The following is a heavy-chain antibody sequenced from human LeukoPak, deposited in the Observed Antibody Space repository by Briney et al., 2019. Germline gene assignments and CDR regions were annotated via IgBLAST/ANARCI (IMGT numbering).Heavy chain of an antibody. D-gene: IGHD4/OR15-4a*01. CDR2: IYYSGST. J-gene: IGHJ2*01. CDR3: ARTWVSSGPNFNWYFDL. V-gene: IGHV4-59*08. Sequence: SETLSLTCTVSGGSISSYYWSWIRQPPGKGLEWIAYIYYSGSTNYNPSLKSRVTMSVDTSKNQFSLKLSSVTAADTAVYYCARTWVSSGPNFNWYFDLWGRGTLVTVSS. CDR1: GGSISSYY.